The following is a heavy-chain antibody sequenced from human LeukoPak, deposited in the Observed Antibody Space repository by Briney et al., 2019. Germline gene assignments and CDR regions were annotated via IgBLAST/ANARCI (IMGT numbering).Heavy chain of an antibody. CDR1: GFSFGRHW. CDR2: IRQDGSEK. CDR3: AGGAGWLIDY. J-gene: IGHJ4*02. D-gene: IGHD3-16*01. Sequence: GGSLRLSCAASGFSFGRHWMNWVRQAPGKGLEWVANIRQDGSEKNYVDSVKGRFTISRDNAKNSLFLRMDSLRAEDTAVYYCAGGAGWLIDYWGQGTLVTVSS. V-gene: IGHV3-7*03.